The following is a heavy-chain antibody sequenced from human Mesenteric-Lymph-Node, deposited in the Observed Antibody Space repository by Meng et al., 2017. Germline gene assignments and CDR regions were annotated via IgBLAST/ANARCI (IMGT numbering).Heavy chain of an antibody. CDR3: ARVGQWLPIDY. J-gene: IGHJ4*02. Sequence: QVHLQESGPGLVKPSQTLSLTCAGSGDSITSGDYSWTWIRQPPGKGLEWIGYIYHGVNIYYTPSLRSRVTISVDKSKNQFSLNLSSVTAADTAVYYCARVGQWLPIDYWGQGTLVTVSS. CDR2: IYHGVNI. CDR1: GDSITSGDYS. D-gene: IGHD6-19*01. V-gene: IGHV4-30-2*01.